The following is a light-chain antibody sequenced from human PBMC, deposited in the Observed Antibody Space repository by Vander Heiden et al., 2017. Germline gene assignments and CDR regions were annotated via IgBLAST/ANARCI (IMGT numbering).Light chain of an antibody. CDR1: QSVSSN. CDR3: QQHNNWPLFT. CDR2: GAS. Sequence: EIVMTQSPATLSVSPGERATLSCRASQSVSSNLAWYQQKPGQAPRLLIYGASTRDTGIPARFSGSGYGKEFTLTISSRQSEDFAVYYCQQHNNWPLFTFGQGTKVDIK. V-gene: IGKV3-15*01. J-gene: IGKJ2*01.